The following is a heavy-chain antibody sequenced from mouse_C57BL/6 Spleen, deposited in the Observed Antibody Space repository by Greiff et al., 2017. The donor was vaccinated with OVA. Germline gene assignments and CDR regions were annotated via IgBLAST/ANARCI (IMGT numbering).Heavy chain of an antibody. J-gene: IGHJ3*01. D-gene: IGHD2-10*02. CDR3: ARGGYGNYESWFAY. CDR2: ISDGGSYT. CDR1: GFTFSSYA. Sequence: EVQLVESGGGLVKPGGSLKLSCAASGFTFSSYAMSWVRQTPEKRLEWVATISDGGSYTYYPDNVKGRFTISRDNAKNNLYLQMSQLKSEDTAMYYCARGGYGNYESWFAYWGQGTLVTVSA. V-gene: IGHV5-4*01.